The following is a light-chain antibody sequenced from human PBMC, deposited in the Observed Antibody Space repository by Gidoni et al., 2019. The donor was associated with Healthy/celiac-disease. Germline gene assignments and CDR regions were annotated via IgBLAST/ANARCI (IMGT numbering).Light chain of an antibody. CDR1: SSNIGSNT. V-gene: IGLV1-44*01. CDR3: AAWDDSLNGWV. Sequence: TPGQRVTISCSGSSSNIGSNTVNWYQQLPGTAPKLLIYSNNQRPSGVPDRFSGSKSGTSASLAIRGLQSEDEADYYCAAWDDSLNGWVFGGGTKLTVL. J-gene: IGLJ3*02. CDR2: SNN.